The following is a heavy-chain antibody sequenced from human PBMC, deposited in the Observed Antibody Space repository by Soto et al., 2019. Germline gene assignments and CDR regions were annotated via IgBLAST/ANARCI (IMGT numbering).Heavy chain of an antibody. V-gene: IGHV1-3*01. J-gene: IGHJ4*02. CDR2: INAGNGNT. Sequence: ASVKVSCKASGYTFTIYSMHWVRQAPGQRLEWMGWINAGNGNTKYSQKFQGRVTITRDTSASTAYMELSSLRSEDTAVYYCARDSIVVVVAATLPLDYWGQGTLVTVSS. CDR3: ARDSIVVVVAATLPLDY. CDR1: GYTFTIYS. D-gene: IGHD2-15*01.